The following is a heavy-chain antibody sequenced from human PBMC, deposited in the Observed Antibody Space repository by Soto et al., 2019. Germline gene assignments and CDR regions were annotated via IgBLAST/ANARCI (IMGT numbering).Heavy chain of an antibody. CDR2: IWYDGSNK. D-gene: IGHD3-10*01. CDR3: ARDGYRFGELDV. Sequence: GGSLRLSCAASGFTFSSYGMHWVRQAPGKGLEWVAVIWYDGSNKYYADSVKGRFTISRDNSKNTLYLQMNSLRAEDTAVYYCARDGYRFGELDVWGQGTTVTVSS. CDR1: GFTFSSYG. V-gene: IGHV3-33*01. J-gene: IGHJ6*02.